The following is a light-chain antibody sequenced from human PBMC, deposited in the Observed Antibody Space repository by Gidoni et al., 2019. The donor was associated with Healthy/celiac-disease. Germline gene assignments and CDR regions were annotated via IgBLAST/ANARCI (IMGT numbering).Light chain of an antibody. Sequence: AIRMTPSPSSFSASTGDRVTITCRASQVISSYLAWYQQKPGKAPKLLIYAASTLQSGVPSRFSGSGSGTDFTLTISCLQSEDFATYYCQQYYSYPLTFGGGTKVEIK. CDR2: AAS. J-gene: IGKJ4*01. CDR1: QVISSY. CDR3: QQYYSYPLT. V-gene: IGKV1-8*01.